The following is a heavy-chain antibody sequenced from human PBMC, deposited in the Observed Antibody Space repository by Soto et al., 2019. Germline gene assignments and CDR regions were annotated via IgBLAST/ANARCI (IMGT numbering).Heavy chain of an antibody. CDR3: AKDRGYSGYGYYFDY. CDR1: GFTFSSYA. D-gene: IGHD5-12*01. J-gene: IGHJ4*02. CDR2: ISGSGGST. Sequence: GSLRLSCAASGFTFSSYAMSWVRQAPGKGLEWVSAISGSGGSTYYADSVKGRFTISRDNSKNTLYLQMNSLRAEDTAVYYCAKDRGYSGYGYYFDYWGQGTLVTVSS. V-gene: IGHV3-23*01.